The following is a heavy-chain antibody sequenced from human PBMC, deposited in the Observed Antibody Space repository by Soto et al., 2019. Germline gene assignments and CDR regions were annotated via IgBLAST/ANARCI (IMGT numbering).Heavy chain of an antibody. V-gene: IGHV3-30*18. D-gene: IGHD3-3*01. CDR2: ISYDGSNK. CDR3: AKDLRVGVVIRGWEDYYYYYGMDV. J-gene: IGHJ6*02. CDR1: GFTFSSYG. Sequence: HPGGSLRLSCAASGFTFSSYGMHWVRQAPGKGLEWVAVISYDGSNKYYADSVKGRFTISRDNSKNTLYLQMNSLRAEDTAVYYCAKDLRVGVVIRGWEDYYYYYGMDVWGQGTTVTVSS.